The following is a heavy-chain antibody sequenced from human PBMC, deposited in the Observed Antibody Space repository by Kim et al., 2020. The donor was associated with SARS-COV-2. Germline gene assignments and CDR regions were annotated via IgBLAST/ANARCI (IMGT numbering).Heavy chain of an antibody. CDR3: ARALSVAGTWWWFDP. V-gene: IGHV1-18*01. Sequence: ASVKVSCKASGYTFTSYGISWVRQAPGQGLEWMGWISAYNGNTNYAQKLQGRVTMTTDTSTSTAYMELRSLRSDDTAVYYCARALSVAGTWWWFDPWGQGTLVTVSS. CDR2: ISAYNGNT. D-gene: IGHD6-19*01. CDR1: GYTFTSYG. J-gene: IGHJ5*02.